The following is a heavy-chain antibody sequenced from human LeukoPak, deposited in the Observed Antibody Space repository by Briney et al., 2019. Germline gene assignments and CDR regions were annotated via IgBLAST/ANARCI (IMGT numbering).Heavy chain of an antibody. CDR1: GYTFTSYD. D-gene: IGHD6-6*01. Sequence: ASVKVFCKASGYTFTSYDINWVRQATGQGLEWMGWMNPNSGNTGYAQKFQGRVTMTRNTSISTAYMELSSLRTEDTAVYYCARVGQLVESDYWGQGTLVTVSS. J-gene: IGHJ4*02. CDR2: MNPNSGNT. V-gene: IGHV1-8*01. CDR3: ARVGQLVESDY.